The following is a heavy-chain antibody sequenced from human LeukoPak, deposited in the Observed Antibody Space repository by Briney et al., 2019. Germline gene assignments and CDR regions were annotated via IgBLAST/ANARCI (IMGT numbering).Heavy chain of an antibody. CDR1: GGSISSGGYY. V-gene: IGHV4-31*03. Sequence: SETLSLTCTVSGGSISSGGYYWSWIRQHPGKGLEWIGYIYYSGSTYYNPSLKSRVTISVDTSKNQFSLKLSSVTAADTAVYYCARELSGGFNWFDPWGQGTLVTVSS. J-gene: IGHJ5*02. D-gene: IGHD7-27*01. CDR3: ARELSGGFNWFDP. CDR2: IYYSGST.